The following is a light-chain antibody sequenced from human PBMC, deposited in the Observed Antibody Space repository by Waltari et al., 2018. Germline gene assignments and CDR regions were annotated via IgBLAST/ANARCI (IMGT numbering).Light chain of an antibody. CDR1: RSDVGSYNL. J-gene: IGLJ1*01. CDR2: EVS. V-gene: IGLV2-23*02. CDR3: CSYAGSNTFALYV. Sequence: QSALTQPASVSGSPGQSITISCTGTRSDVGSYNLVSWYQQHPGKAPKLMIFEVSKRPSVVSNRFSGSKSGNTASLTISGLLAEDEADYYCCSYAGSNTFALYVFGTGTKVTVL.